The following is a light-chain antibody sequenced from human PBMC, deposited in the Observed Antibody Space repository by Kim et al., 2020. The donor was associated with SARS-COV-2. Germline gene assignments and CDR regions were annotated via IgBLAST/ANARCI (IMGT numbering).Light chain of an antibody. J-gene: IGLJ3*02. V-gene: IGLV3-21*04. Sequence: SYELTQPPSVSVAPGKTARITCGGNNIGSKSVHWYQQKPGQAPVLVIYYDSDRPSGIPERFSGSNSGNTATLTISRVEAGDEADYYCQVWDSSSDLYWVFGGGTQLTV. CDR3: QVWDSSSDLYWV. CDR2: YDS. CDR1: NIGSKS.